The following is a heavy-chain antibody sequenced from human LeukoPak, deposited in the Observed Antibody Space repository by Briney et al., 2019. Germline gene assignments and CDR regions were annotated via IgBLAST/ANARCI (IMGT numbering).Heavy chain of an antibody. CDR3: AREGASGVRESPLDY. CDR2: ISSSSSYI. J-gene: IGHJ4*02. D-gene: IGHD3-10*01. CDR1: GFTFSSYS. V-gene: IGHV3-21*01. Sequence: PGGSLRLSCAASGFTFSSYSMNWVRHAPGKGLEWVSSISSSSSYIYYADSVKGRFTISRDNAKNSLYLQMNSLRAEDTAVYYCAREGASGVRESPLDYWGQGTLVTVSS.